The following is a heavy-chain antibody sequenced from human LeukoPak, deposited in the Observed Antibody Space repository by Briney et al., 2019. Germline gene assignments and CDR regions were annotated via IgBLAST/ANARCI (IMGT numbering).Heavy chain of an antibody. V-gene: IGHV3-9*01. D-gene: IGHD2-2*01. CDR2: ISWNSGSI. J-gene: IGHJ3*02. CDR1: GFTFDDYA. CDR3: AKDLGYCSSTSCGDSAFDI. Sequence: TGRSLSLSCAASGFTFDDYAMHWVRQAPGKGLEWVSGISWNSGSIGYADSVKGRFTISRDNAKNSLYQQMNSLRAEDTALYYCAKDLGYCSSTSCGDSAFDIWGQGTMVTVSS.